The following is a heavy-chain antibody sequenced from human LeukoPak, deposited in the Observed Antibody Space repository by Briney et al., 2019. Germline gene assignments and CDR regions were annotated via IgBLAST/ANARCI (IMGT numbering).Heavy chain of an antibody. Sequence: SETLSLTCTVSGESISGFYWTWIRQPPGKGLEWIGYIYYSGSTNYNPSLKSRVTISVDTSKNQFSLKLSSVTAADTAVYYCARDSYDILTGIRPFDYWGQGTLVTVSS. CDR2: IYYSGST. V-gene: IGHV4-59*01. D-gene: IGHD3-9*01. CDR1: GESISGFY. J-gene: IGHJ4*02. CDR3: ARDSYDILTGIRPFDY.